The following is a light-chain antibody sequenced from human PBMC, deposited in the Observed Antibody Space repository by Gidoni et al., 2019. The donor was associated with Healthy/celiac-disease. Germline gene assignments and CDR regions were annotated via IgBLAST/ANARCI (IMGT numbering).Light chain of an antibody. J-gene: IGKJ1*01. V-gene: IGKV3-15*01. CDR3: QQYNNWPRP. CDR2: GAS. Sequence: ERVMTQSPATLSVSPGERATLSCRASQSVSSNLAWYQQKPGQAPTLLIYGASTRATGIPARFSGSGSGTEFTLTISSLQSADFAVSYCQQYNNWPRPFGQGTKVEIK. CDR1: QSVSSN.